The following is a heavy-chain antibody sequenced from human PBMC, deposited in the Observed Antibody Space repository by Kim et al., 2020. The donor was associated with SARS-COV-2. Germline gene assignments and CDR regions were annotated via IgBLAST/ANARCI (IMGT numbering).Heavy chain of an antibody. J-gene: IGHJ4*02. Sequence: NPSLTTRATISVDTSKTQFSRKLSSVTAADTAVYYCARQYGSGSYYVDYWGQGTLVTVSS. D-gene: IGHD3-10*01. CDR3: ARQYGSGSYYVDY. V-gene: IGHV4-59*08.